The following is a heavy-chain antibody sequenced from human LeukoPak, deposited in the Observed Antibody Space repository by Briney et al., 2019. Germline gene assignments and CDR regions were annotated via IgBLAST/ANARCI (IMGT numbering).Heavy chain of an antibody. CDR3: ARDTDYGDAFDI. J-gene: IGHJ3*02. V-gene: IGHV3-48*03. Sequence: GGSLRLSCAASGFTFSSYEMNWVLQAPGKGLEWVSYISSSGSTIYYADSVKGRFTISRDNAKNSLYLQMNSLRAEDTAVYYCARDTDYGDAFDIWGQGTMVTVSS. D-gene: IGHD4-17*01. CDR1: GFTFSSYE. CDR2: ISSSGSTI.